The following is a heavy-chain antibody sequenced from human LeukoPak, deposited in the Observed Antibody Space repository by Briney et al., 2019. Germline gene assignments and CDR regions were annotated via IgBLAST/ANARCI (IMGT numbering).Heavy chain of an antibody. D-gene: IGHD6-19*01. CDR2: IYYSGST. J-gene: IGHJ4*02. V-gene: IGHV4-59*01. Sequence: PSETLSLTCTVSGVSISSYYWSWIRQPPGKGLEWIGYIYYSGSTNYNPSLKSRVTISVDTSKNQFSLKLSSVTAADTAVYYCARDSVAGTFDYWGQGTLVTVSS. CDR3: ARDSVAGTFDY. CDR1: GVSISSYY.